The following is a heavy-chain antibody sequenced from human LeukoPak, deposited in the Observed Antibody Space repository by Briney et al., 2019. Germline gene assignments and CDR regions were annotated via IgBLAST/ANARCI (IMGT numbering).Heavy chain of an antibody. J-gene: IGHJ4*02. D-gene: IGHD3-10*01. CDR1: GVSISSSNW. CDR3: ARATMVRGVIITGVY. CDR2: IYHSGST. Sequence: PSETLSLTCAASGVSISSSNWWSWVRQPPGKGLKWIGEIYHSGSTNYNPSLKSRVTISVDKSKNQFSLKLSSVTAADTAVYYCARATMVRGVIITGVYWGQGTLVTVSS. V-gene: IGHV4-4*02.